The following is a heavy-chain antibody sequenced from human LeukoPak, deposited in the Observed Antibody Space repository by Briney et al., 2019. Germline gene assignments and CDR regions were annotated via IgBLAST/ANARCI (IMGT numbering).Heavy chain of an antibody. V-gene: IGHV1-2*02. D-gene: IGHD5-24*01. Sequence: ASVKVSCKASGHTFTSYAMHWVRQAPGQGLEWMGWITPSGGTNYPQKFQGRVAITRDTSITTAYMDLSRLTSDDTAVYYCARDRYGDGLAHFDYWGQGALVTVSS. CDR1: GHTFTSYA. J-gene: IGHJ4*02. CDR2: ITPSGGT. CDR3: ARDRYGDGLAHFDY.